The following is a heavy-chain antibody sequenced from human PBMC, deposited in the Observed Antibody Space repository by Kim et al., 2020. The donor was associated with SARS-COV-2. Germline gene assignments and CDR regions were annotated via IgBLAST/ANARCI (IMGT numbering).Heavy chain of an antibody. Sequence: GGSLRLSCAASGFTFNNYAMTWVRQAPGKGLEWVSTITGSADTTYYGDSVKGRFTISRDNSKNTLYLQMNSLRAEDTALYYCAKDRLYSYGGGWFDSWGQGTLVTVSP. CDR1: GFTFNNYA. D-gene: IGHD5-18*01. J-gene: IGHJ5*01. CDR3: AKDRLYSYGGGWFDS. V-gene: IGHV3-23*01. CDR2: ITGSADTT.